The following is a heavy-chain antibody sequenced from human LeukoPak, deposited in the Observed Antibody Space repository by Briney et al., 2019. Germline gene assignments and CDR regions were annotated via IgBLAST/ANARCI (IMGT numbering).Heavy chain of an antibody. CDR1: GGSISSYY. Sequence: PSETLSLTCTVSGGSISSYYWSWIRQPPGKGLEWIGYIYYSGSTNYNPSLKSRVTISVDTSKNQFSLKLSSVTAADTAVYYCARDLELYDAFDFWGQGTMVTVSS. CDR3: ARDLELYDAFDF. V-gene: IGHV4-59*01. CDR2: IYYSGST. D-gene: IGHD1-26*01. J-gene: IGHJ3*01.